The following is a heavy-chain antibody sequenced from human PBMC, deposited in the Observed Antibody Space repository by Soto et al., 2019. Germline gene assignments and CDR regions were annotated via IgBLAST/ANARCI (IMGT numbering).Heavy chain of an antibody. CDR3: AKDPHKQPEAYFDY. CDR1: GFTFSSYA. Sequence: GESLKISCAASGFTFSSYAMSWVRQAPGKGLEWVSAISGSGGSTYYADSVKGRFTISRDNSKNTLYLQMNSLRAEDTAVYYCAKDPHKQPEAYFDYWGQGTLVTVSS. D-gene: IGHD6-13*01. V-gene: IGHV3-23*01. J-gene: IGHJ4*02. CDR2: ISGSGGST.